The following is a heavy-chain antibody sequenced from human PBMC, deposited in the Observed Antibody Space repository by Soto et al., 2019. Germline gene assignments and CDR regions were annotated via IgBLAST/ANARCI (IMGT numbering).Heavy chain of an antibody. V-gene: IGHV3-23*01. CDR1: GFTFRSYA. Sequence: DVQLLESGGGLVQPGGSLRLSCAASGFTFRSYAMSWVRPAPGKGLEWVSGINGRGITTPYADSVKGRVTVSRDNSKTTINLQMNSLRAEDTAVYNCAKEPVGPDWYFDLWGRGTLVTVSS. CDR3: AKEPVGPDWYFDL. CDR2: INGRGITT. J-gene: IGHJ2*01.